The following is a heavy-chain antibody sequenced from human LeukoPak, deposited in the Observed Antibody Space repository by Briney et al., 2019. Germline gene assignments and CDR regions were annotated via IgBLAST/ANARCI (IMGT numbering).Heavy chain of an antibody. V-gene: IGHV3-7*01. CDR3: ARYSSSSMLDY. J-gene: IGHJ4*02. D-gene: IGHD6-13*01. CDR1: GFTFRNYW. CDR2: IKQDGSEK. Sequence: PGGSLRLSCAVSGFTFRNYWMSWVRQAPGKGLEWVANIKQDGSEKNYVDSVKGRFTISRDNSKNTLYLQMNSLRAEDTAVYYCARYSSSSMLDYWGQGTLVTVSS.